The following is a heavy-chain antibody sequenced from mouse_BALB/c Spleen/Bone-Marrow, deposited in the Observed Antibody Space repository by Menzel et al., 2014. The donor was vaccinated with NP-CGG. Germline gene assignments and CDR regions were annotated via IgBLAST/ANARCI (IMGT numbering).Heavy chain of an antibody. CDR2: IHHSGST. V-gene: IGHV3-1*02. Sequence: DVKLVESGPDLVKPSQSLSLTCTVTGYSIXSGYSWHWIRQFPGNKLEWMGYIHHSGSTNYNPSLRSRISITRDTSKNQFFLHLNSVTTEDTATYYCTSYGNYWYFDVWGAGTTVTVSS. D-gene: IGHD2-1*01. J-gene: IGHJ1*01. CDR3: TSYGNYWYFDV. CDR1: GYSIXSGYS.